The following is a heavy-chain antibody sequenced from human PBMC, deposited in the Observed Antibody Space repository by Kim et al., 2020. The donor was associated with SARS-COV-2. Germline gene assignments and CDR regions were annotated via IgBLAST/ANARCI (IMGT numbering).Heavy chain of an antibody. CDR3: ARDRSTPYYYYYGMDV. V-gene: IGHV4-34*01. D-gene: IGHD4-4*01. CDR1: GGSFSGYY. J-gene: IGHJ6*02. CDR2: INHSGST. Sequence: ETLSLTCAVYGGSFSGYYWSWIRQPPGKGLEWIGEINHSGSTNYNPSLKSRVTISVDTSKNQFSLKLSSVTAADTAVYYCARDRSTPYYYYYGMDVWGQGTTVTVSS.